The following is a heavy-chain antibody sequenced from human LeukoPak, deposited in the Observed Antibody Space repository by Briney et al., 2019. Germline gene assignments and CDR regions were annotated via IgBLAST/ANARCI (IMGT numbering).Heavy chain of an antibody. J-gene: IGHJ4*02. CDR2: ISSNGDST. CDR1: GFTFSSYP. D-gene: IGHD3-22*01. Sequence: GGSLRLSCAASGFTFSSYPMHWVRQAPGKGLEYVSAISSNGDSTYYANSVKGRFTISRDNSKNTLYLQMGSLRAEDMAAYYCARAYYDSGGYYYDYWGQGTLVTVSS. CDR3: ARAYYDSGGYYYDY. V-gene: IGHV3-64*01.